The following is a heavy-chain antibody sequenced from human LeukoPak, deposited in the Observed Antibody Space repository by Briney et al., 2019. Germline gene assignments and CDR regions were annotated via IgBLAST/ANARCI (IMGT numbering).Heavy chain of an antibody. CDR2: INHSGSI. D-gene: IGHD3-22*01. CDR3: ARQGPPYYYDSSGYPKMYYFDY. J-gene: IGHJ4*02. CDR1: GGSFSGYY. Sequence: SETLSLTCAVYGGSFSGYYWSWIRQPPGKGLEWIGEINHSGSINYNPSLKSRVTISVDTSKNQFSLKLSSVTAADTAVYYCARQGPPYYYDSSGYPKMYYFDYWGQGTLVTVSS. V-gene: IGHV4-34*01.